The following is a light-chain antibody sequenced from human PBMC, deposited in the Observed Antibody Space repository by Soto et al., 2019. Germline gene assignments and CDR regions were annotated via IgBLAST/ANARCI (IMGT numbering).Light chain of an antibody. V-gene: IGLV2-14*01. CDR1: SSDVGGYNS. CDR2: EVT. Sequence: QSALTQPASVSGSPGQSITISRTGTSSDVGGYNSVSWYQQHPGKAPKLMIYEVTNRPSGVSNRFSGSKSGNTASLTISGLQAEDEADYYCSSYTTSSTRVFGGGTKLTVL. CDR3: SSYTTSSTRV. J-gene: IGLJ3*02.